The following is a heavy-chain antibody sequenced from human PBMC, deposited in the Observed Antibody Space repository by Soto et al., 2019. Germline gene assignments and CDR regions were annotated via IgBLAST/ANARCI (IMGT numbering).Heavy chain of an antibody. J-gene: IGHJ4*02. V-gene: IGHV3-23*01. D-gene: IGHD3-10*01. CDR3: ARGSTDAYPGSRIFDF. Sequence: EVQLLESGGDLVQPGGSLRLSCVASGITFGRRAMSWVRQAPGEGLEWVSIITDTGGDTKYADSVRGRFTISRDNSKNTLYLQMSSLRVEDSAVYYCARGSTDAYPGSRIFDFWGRGTLVTVSA. CDR1: GITFGRRA. CDR2: ITDTGGDT.